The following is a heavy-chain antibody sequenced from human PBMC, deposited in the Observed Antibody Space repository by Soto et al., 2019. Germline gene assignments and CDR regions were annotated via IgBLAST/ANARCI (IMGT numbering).Heavy chain of an antibody. J-gene: IGHJ4*02. D-gene: IGHD3-9*01. CDR2: IDWDDDK. Sequence: SGPTLVYPTQTLTLTCTFSGFSLSTSGMCVSWIRQPPGKALEWLALIDWDDDKYYSTSLKTRLTISKDTSKNQVVLTMTNMDPVDTATYYCARGPYYDILTGPYFDYWGQGTLVTVSS. V-gene: IGHV2-70*01. CDR1: GFSLSTSGMC. CDR3: ARGPYYDILTGPYFDY.